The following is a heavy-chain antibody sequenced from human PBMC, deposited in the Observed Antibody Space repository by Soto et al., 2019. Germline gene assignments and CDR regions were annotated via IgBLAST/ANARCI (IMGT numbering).Heavy chain of an antibody. Sequence: EVQLLESGGGLVQPGGSLRLSCAASGFTFSVYAMSWVRQAPGKGLECVSGISGSGGSTSYADSVKGRVTISRDNSKNTVSLQMKSLRAEDTAGLYCANASYGGHDYWGRGNLVTVPS. CDR1: GFTFSVYA. V-gene: IGHV3-23*01. J-gene: IGHJ4*02. CDR2: ISGSGGST. CDR3: ANASYGGHDY. D-gene: IGHD4-17*01.